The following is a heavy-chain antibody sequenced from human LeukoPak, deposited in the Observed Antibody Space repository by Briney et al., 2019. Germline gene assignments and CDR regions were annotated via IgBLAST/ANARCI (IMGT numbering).Heavy chain of an antibody. CDR1: GGSFSGYY. CDR2: INHSGST. CDR3: ARGYSSRYYYYYYYMDV. D-gene: IGHD4-11*01. Sequence: PSETLSLTCAVYGGSFSGYYWSWIRQPPGKRLEWIGEINHSGSTNYNPSLKSRVTISVDTSKNQFSLKLSSVTAADTAVYYCARGYSSRYYYYYYYMDVWGKGTTVTVSS. V-gene: IGHV4-34*01. J-gene: IGHJ6*03.